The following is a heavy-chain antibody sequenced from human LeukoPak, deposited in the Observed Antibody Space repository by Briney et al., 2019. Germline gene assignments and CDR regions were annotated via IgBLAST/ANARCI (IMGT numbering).Heavy chain of an antibody. Sequence: SVKVSCKASGGTFSSYAISWVRQAPGQGLEWMGGIIPIFGTANYAQKFQGRVTITADESTSTAYMELSSLRSEDTAVYYCARDVEMATIKHRRGDYFDYWGQGTLVTVSS. J-gene: IGHJ4*02. V-gene: IGHV1-69*13. CDR1: GGTFSSYA. D-gene: IGHD5-24*01. CDR3: ARDVEMATIKHRRGDYFDY. CDR2: IIPIFGTA.